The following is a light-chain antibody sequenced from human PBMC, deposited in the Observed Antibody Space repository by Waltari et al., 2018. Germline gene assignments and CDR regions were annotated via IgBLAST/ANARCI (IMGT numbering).Light chain of an antibody. J-gene: IGKJ1*01. CDR2: DSS. CDR3: QKYVNLPAT. Sequence: EMVLTQTPGTLSFSPEERATVSCRASQSVSKYLAWYQQRPGQAPRLLIYDSSIRATGIPDRFSGSGSGTDFSLTISRLEPEDFAVYYCQKYVNLPATFGQGTKVEIK. V-gene: IGKV3-20*01. CDR1: QSVSKY.